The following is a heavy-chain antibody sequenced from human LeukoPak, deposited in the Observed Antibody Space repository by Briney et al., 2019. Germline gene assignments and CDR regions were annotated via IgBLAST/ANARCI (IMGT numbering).Heavy chain of an antibody. CDR2: IWYDGSNK. V-gene: IGHV3-33*08. D-gene: IGHD3-3*01. Sequence: PGRSLRLSCTASRFTFSSYGMHWVRQAPGKGLEWVAVIWYDGSNKYYADSVKGRFTISRDNSKNTLYLQMNSLRVEDTAVFYCARDQYDTWSRRGNFDSWGQGTLVIVSS. J-gene: IGHJ4*02. CDR3: ARDQYDTWSRRGNFDS. CDR1: RFTFSSYG.